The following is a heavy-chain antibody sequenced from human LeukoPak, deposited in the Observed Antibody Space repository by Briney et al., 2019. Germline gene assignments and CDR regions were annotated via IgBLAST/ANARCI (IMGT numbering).Heavy chain of an antibody. CDR2: IIPIFGTA. D-gene: IGHD3-10*01. CDR1: GGTFSSYA. J-gene: IGHJ6*03. CDR3: ARSSSGSYLNYYYYYYMDV. V-gene: IGHV1-69*06. Sequence: GASVKVSCKASGGTFSSYAISWVRQAPGQGLEWMGGIIPIFGTANYAQKFQGRVTITADNSTSTAYMELSSLRSEDTAVYYCARSSSGSYLNYYYYYYMDVWGKGTTVTVSS.